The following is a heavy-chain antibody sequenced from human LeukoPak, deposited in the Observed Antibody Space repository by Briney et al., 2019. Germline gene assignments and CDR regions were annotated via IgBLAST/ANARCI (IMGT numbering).Heavy chain of an antibody. D-gene: IGHD2-2*02. Sequence: GGSLRLSCAASGFTVSSNYMSWVRQAPGKGLEWVSVIYSGGSTYYADSVKGRFTISRDNSKNTLYLQMNSLRAEDTAVYYCARENGGYCSSTSCYTRGWFDPWGQGTLVTVSS. J-gene: IGHJ5*02. CDR1: GFTVSSNY. CDR2: IYSGGST. CDR3: ARENGGYCSSTSCYTRGWFDP. V-gene: IGHV3-66*01.